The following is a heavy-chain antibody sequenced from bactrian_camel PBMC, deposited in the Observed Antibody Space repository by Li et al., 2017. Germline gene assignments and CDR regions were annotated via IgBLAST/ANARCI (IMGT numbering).Heavy chain of an antibody. Sequence: HVQLVESGGGSVQVGGSLRLSCTAPGFTAYRCGMAWYRQAAGKQREWLSSISTERIRTYASSVKGRFTISQDTAKDTVYLQMDDLKPEDTAMYSCYPDSGGRACTRYRGGQGTQVTVS. CDR3: YPDSGGRACTRYR. CDR2: ISTERIR. D-gene: IGHD2*01. CDR1: GFTAYRCG. J-gene: IGHJ4*01. V-gene: IGHV3S55*01.